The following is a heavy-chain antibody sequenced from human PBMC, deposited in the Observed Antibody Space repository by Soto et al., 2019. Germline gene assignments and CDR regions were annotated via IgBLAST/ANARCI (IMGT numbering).Heavy chain of an antibody. CDR2: IIPIFDTA. V-gene: IGHV1-69*13. CDR1: GGTFSSYA. J-gene: IGHJ6*02. CDR3: ARSQGSSTSLEIYYYYYYGMDV. D-gene: IGHD2-2*01. Sequence: SVKVSFKASGGTFSSYAISWVRQAPGQGLEWMGGIIPIFDTANYAQKFQGRVTITADESTSTAYMELSSLRSEDTAVYYCARSQGSSTSLEIYYYYYYGMDVWGQGTTVTVSS.